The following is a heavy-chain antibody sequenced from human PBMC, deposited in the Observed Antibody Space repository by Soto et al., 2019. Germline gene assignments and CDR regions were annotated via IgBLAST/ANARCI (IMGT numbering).Heavy chain of an antibody. V-gene: IGHV4-59*11. D-gene: IGHD2-21*01. CDR3: ARGNDWKSSTFDI. J-gene: IGHJ3*02. Sequence: QVQLQESGPGLVKPSETLSLTCTVAGGSLTDHYWNWFRQSPGRGLQWIGYVYYSGATSYNPSLKSRVTMTVDTSKNQFSLKLRSVTAADTVVYFCARGNDWKSSTFDIWGQGTMVSVSS. CDR1: GGSLTDHY. CDR2: VYYSGAT.